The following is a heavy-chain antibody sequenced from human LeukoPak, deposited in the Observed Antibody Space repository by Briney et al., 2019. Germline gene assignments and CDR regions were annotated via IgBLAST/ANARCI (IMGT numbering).Heavy chain of an antibody. J-gene: IGHJ4*02. Sequence: SETLSLTCAVYGGSISGYYWSWIRQPPGKGLEWVGEIHYTGGTSYNPSLKSRATISIDTSKNQLFLKLSSVTAADTAVYYCARGNILSGYRFDFWGQGALVTVSA. CDR2: IHYTGGT. D-gene: IGHD3-9*01. CDR3: ARGNILSGYRFDF. CDR1: GGSISGYY. V-gene: IGHV4-34*01.